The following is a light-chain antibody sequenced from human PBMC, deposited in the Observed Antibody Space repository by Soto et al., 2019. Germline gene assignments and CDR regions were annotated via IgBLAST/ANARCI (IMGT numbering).Light chain of an antibody. J-gene: IGKJ1*01. CDR1: QSISNW. Sequence: DIQMTQSPSTLSASIGDRVTITCRASQSISNWLAWYQQKPGKAPTLLIYEASNLQRGVPSRFSGSGSGTEFTLTISSLQPDDFATFYCQQYNTYSRTFGQGTKVEIK. CDR3: QQYNTYSRT. V-gene: IGKV1-5*03. CDR2: EAS.